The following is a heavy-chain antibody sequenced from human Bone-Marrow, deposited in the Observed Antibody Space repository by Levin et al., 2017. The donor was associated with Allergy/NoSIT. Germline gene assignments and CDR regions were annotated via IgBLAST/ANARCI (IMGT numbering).Heavy chain of an antibody. D-gene: IGHD3-10*01. J-gene: IGHJ4*02. CDR2: INNDGSGT. V-gene: IGHV3-74*01. Sequence: GGSLRLSCAASGFSFSSYWMHWVRQAPGKGLVWVSRINNDGSGTVYADSVEGRFTISRDSAKNTLYLQMNSLRVEDTAVYYCARGVRGPDYWGQGTLVTVSS. CDR3: ARGVRGPDY. CDR1: GFSFSSYW.